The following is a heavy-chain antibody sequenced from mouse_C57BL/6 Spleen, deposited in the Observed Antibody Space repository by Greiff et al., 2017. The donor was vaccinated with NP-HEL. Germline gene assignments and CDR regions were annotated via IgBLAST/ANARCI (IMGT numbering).Heavy chain of an antibody. CDR1: GFTFSSYT. J-gene: IGHJ2*01. D-gene: IGHD1-1*02. V-gene: IGHV5-9*01. Sequence: EVMLVESGGGLVKPGGSLKLSCAASGFTFSSYTMSWVRQTPEKRLEWVATISGGGGNTYYPDSVKGRFTISRDNAKNTLYLQMSSLRSEDTALYYCARGGYYFDYWGQGTTLTVSS. CDR3: ARGGYYFDY. CDR2: ISGGGGNT.